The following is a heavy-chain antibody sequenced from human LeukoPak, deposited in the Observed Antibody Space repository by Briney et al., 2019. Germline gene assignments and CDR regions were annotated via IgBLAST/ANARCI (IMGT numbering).Heavy chain of an antibody. V-gene: IGHV4-59*01. J-gene: IGHJ4*02. Sequence: SETLSLTCTVSGGSISSYYWSWIRQPPGKGLEWIGYIYYSGSTNYNPSLKSRVTISVDTSKDQFSLKLSSVTAADTAVYYCARAGYSSGWYLDYWGQGTLVTVSS. CDR2: IYYSGST. CDR3: ARAGYSSGWYLDY. D-gene: IGHD6-19*01. CDR1: GGSISSYY.